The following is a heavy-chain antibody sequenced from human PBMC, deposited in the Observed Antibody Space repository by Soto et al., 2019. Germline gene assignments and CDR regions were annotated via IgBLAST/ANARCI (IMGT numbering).Heavy chain of an antibody. CDR3: ARGDRSPNY. Sequence: PGPPVKVSCKSSGYDFTNYGITWVRQAPGQGLDWVGWIRVYNGDTKYAQKFQGRVTLTTDTSTTTAYMELRSLRSDDTAVYYCARGDRSPNYWGQGTLVTVSS. J-gene: IGHJ4*02. CDR2: IRVYNGDT. D-gene: IGHD1-26*01. V-gene: IGHV1-18*01. CDR1: GYDFTNYG.